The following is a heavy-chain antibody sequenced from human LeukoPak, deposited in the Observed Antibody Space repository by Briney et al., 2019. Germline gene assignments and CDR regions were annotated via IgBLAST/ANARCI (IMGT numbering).Heavy chain of an antibody. CDR2: ISSRSTYI. CDR3: ARSPGGTYYYYYMDV. D-gene: IGHD3-10*01. CDR1: GFNFNNCT. Sequence: GVSLRLSCAASGFNFNNCTFNWVRQAPGKGLEWVSSISSRSTYIYYADSMKGRFTISRDNAKNSLYLQMNSLRAEDTAVYYCARSPGGTYYYYYMDVWGKGTTVTVSS. V-gene: IGHV3-21*01. J-gene: IGHJ6*03.